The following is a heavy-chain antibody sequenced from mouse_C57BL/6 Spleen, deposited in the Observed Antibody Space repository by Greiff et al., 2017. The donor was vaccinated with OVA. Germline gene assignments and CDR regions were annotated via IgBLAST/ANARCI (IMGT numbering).Heavy chain of an antibody. CDR2: ISSGGDYI. V-gene: IGHV5-9-1*02. Sequence: EVMLVESGEGLVKPGGSLKLSCAASGFTFSSYAMSWVRQTPEKRLEWVAYISSGGDYIYYADTVKGRFTISRDNARNTLYLQMSSLKSEDTAMYYCTRAYYSNYVYFDVWGTGTTVTVSS. J-gene: IGHJ1*03. D-gene: IGHD2-5*01. CDR3: TRAYYSNYVYFDV. CDR1: GFTFSSYA.